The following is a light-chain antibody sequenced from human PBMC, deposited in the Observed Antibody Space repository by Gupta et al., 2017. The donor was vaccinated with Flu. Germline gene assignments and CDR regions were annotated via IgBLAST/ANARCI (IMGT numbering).Light chain of an antibody. CDR3: QQYGALLWT. V-gene: IGKV3-20*01. Sequence: ETVLTQSPGTLSLSPGERATLSCRASQSVSSNYLAWYQQKPGQAPRVLIYGADIRATGIPDRFSGSGSGTDFTLTISRLEPEDFAVYYCQQYGALLWTFGQGTKLEIK. CDR2: GAD. J-gene: IGKJ1*01. CDR1: QSVSSNY.